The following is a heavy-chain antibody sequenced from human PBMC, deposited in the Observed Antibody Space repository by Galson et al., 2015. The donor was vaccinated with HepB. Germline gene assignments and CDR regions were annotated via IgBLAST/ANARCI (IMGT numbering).Heavy chain of an antibody. D-gene: IGHD2-2*02. CDR1: GFTFSNYA. Sequence: SLRLSCAASGFTFSNYAMSWVRQAPGKGLEWVSVISGSGGETHYTDSVKGRFTISRDDSKNMMYLQMYRLRAEDTAVYYCAKGTSTSSYTARNSWGQGTLVTVSS. CDR3: AKGTSTSSYTARNS. J-gene: IGHJ4*02. V-gene: IGHV3-23*01. CDR2: ISGSGGET.